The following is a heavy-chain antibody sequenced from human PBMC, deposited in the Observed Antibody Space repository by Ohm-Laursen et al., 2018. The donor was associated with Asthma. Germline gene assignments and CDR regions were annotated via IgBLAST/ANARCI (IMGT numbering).Heavy chain of an antibody. J-gene: IGHJ6*02. CDR1: GFTFRSYA. D-gene: IGHD6-6*01. V-gene: IGHV3-30-3*01. Sequence: SLRLSCSASGFTFRSYAMHWVRQAPGKGLEWVAVGGSYYDGGLKYYADSVNGRFTISRDNSKNTLYLQMNSLRAEDTAVYYCANKLAARPVDDYYYYGMDVWGQGTTVTVSS. CDR3: ANKLAARPVDDYYYYGMDV. CDR2: GGSYYDGGLK.